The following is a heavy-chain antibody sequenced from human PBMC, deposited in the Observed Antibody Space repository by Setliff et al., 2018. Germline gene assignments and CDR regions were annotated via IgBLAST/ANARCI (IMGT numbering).Heavy chain of an antibody. CDR3: ARSLGYSSSSVDY. CDR1: GGSISSSSYY. J-gene: IGHJ4*02. D-gene: IGHD6-6*01. Sequence: SETLSLTCTVSGGSISSSSYYWGWIRQPPGKGLEWIGSIYYSGSTNYNPSLKSRVTISVDTSKNQVSLKLSSVTAADTAVYYCARSLGYSSSSVDYWGQGTLVTVSS. CDR2: IYYSGST. V-gene: IGHV4-39*01.